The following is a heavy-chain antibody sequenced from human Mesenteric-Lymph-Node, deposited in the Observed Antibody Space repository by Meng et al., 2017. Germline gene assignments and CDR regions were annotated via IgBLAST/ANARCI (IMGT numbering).Heavy chain of an antibody. CDR2: MNPNSGNT. Sequence: ASVKVSCKASGYTFTSYDINWVRQATGQGLEWMGWMNPNSGNTGYAQKFQGRVTMTRNTSISTAYMELSSLRSEDTAVYYCARDRDLGTMVRGVLDYWGQGTLVTVSS. J-gene: IGHJ4*02. CDR1: GYTFTSYD. CDR3: ARDRDLGTMVRGVLDY. D-gene: IGHD3-10*01. V-gene: IGHV1-8*01.